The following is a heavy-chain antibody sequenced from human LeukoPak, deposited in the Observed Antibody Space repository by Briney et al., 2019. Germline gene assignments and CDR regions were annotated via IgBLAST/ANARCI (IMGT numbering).Heavy chain of an antibody. J-gene: IGHJ4*02. D-gene: IGHD2-8*01. Sequence: GGSLRLSCAASGFTFSSYGMHWVRQAPGKGLEWVAFIRYDGSNKYYADSVEGRFTISRDNSKNTLYLQMNSLRAEDTAVYYCAKDRSMGFLDYWGQGTLVTVSS. V-gene: IGHV3-30*02. CDR1: GFTFSSYG. CDR3: AKDRSMGFLDY. CDR2: IRYDGSNK.